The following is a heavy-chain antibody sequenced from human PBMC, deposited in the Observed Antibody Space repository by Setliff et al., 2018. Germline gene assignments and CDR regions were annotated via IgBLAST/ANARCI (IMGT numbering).Heavy chain of an antibody. J-gene: IGHJ6*02. CDR3: VSWLYYYYYGVDV. Sequence: GGSLRLSCAAPGFIFSFHSMNWVRQAPGKGLEWVSYISSSSSTIYYADSVKGRFTISRDNAKNSLYLQMNSLRAEDTAVYYCVSWLYYYYYGVDVWGQGTTVTVSS. D-gene: IGHD5-12*01. CDR1: GFIFSFHS. V-gene: IGHV3-48*01. CDR2: ISSSSSTI.